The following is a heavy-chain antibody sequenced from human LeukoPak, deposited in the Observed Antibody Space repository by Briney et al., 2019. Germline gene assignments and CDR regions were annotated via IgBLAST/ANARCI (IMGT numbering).Heavy chain of an antibody. CDR2: ISSSSSYI. CDR3: ARALGGKRNLDFDY. D-gene: IGHD1-14*01. CDR1: GFTFSSYS. Sequence: PGGSLRLSCAASGFTFSSYSMNWVRQAPGKGLEWVSSISSSSSYIYYADSVKGRFTISRDNAKNSLYLQMNSLRAEDTAVYYCARALGGKRNLDFDYWGQGTLVTVSS. V-gene: IGHV3-21*01. J-gene: IGHJ4*02.